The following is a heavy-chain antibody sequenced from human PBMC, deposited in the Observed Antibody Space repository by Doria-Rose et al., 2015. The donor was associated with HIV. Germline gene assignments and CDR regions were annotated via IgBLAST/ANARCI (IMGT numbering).Heavy chain of an antibody. D-gene: IGHD6-13*01. Sequence: VSLSSPGMGVSWIRQPPGKALEWLANIFSDDERSYKTSLKSRLTISRGTSKSQVVLTMTDMDPVDTATYYCARIQSSRWYHKYYFDFWGQGTLVIVSA. J-gene: IGHJ4*02. V-gene: IGHV2-26*01. CDR2: IFSDDER. CDR1: VSLSSPGMG. CDR3: ARIQSSRWYHKYYFDF.